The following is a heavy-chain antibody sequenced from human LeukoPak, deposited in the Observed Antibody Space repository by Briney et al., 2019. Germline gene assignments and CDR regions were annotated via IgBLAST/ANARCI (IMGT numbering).Heavy chain of an antibody. J-gene: IGHJ4*02. CDR2: IYDSGIA. D-gene: IGHD2-2*01. CDR1: GGSISSSIW. V-gene: IGHV4-4*02. Sequence: SETLSLTCTVSGGSISSSIWWSWVRQPPGKGLEWIGEIYDSGIANYNPSLKSRVTISVDKSKNQFSLKLSSVTAADTAVYYCARVLSGYCSSNRCYEVDYWGQGTLVTVSS. CDR3: ARVLSGYCSSNRCYEVDY.